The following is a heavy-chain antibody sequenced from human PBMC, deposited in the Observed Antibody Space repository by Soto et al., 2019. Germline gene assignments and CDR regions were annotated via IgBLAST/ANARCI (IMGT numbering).Heavy chain of an antibody. J-gene: IGHJ4*02. Sequence: PGGSLRLSCAASGLTFSNAWMIWVRQAPGKGLEWVGRIKSETDGGTTDYAAPVKGRFTISRDDSKNTLFLQMNSLKTEDTGVYYCTNNDYGNHNWGQGTLVTVSS. V-gene: IGHV3-15*07. CDR1: GLTFSNAW. CDR3: TNNDYGNHN. CDR2: IKSETDGGTT. D-gene: IGHD4-17*01.